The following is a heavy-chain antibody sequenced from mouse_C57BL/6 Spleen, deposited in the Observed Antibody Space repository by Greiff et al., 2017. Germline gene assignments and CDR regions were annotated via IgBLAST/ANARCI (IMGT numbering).Heavy chain of an antibody. CDR2: IHPNSGST. CDR3: ATNYVNAMDY. CDR1: GYTFTSYW. V-gene: IGHV1-64*01. D-gene: IGHD1-1*01. Sequence: QVQLQQPGAELVKPGASVKLSCKASGYTFTSYWMHWVKQRPGQGLEWIGMIHPNSGSTNYNEKFKGKATLTVDKSSSTAYMQLSSLTSEDSAVYYCATNYVNAMDYWGQGTSVTVSS. J-gene: IGHJ4*01.